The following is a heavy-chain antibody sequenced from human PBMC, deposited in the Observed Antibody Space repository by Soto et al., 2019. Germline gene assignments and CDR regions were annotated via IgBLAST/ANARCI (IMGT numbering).Heavy chain of an antibody. D-gene: IGHD3-3*01. J-gene: IGHJ2*01. CDR3: AREIRSGYYKYWYFDL. CDR2: INPDNDGT. V-gene: IGHV1-2*02. Sequence: ASVKVSCKASGYTFTIYYMHWVRQAPGQGLEWMGWINPDNDGTKYAQKFQGGVTMTRDTSISTVYMKLSRLRSDDTAVYYCAREIRSGYYKYWYFDLWGRGTLVTVSS. CDR1: GYTFTIYY.